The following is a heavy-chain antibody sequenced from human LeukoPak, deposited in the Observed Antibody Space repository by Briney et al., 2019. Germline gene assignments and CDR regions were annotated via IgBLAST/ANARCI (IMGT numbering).Heavy chain of an antibody. CDR2: IICSGGST. J-gene: IGHJ4*02. V-gene: IGHV3-23*01. Sequence: PGGSLRLSCAASGFPFSSYAMSWVRRAPGKGVGWVSAIICSGGSTYYSDSVKGRFTISRDNSKNTLYLQMNSLRAKDTAVYYCAKGYYYDSSGYSLYYFDYWGQGTLVTVSS. D-gene: IGHD3-22*01. CDR1: GFPFSSYA. CDR3: AKGYYYDSSGYSLYYFDY.